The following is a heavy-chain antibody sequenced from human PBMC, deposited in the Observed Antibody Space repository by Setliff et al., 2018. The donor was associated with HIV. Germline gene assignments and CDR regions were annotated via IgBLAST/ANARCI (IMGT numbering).Heavy chain of an antibody. D-gene: IGHD3-22*01. Sequence: ASVKVSCKASGYNFTNYGITWVRQAPGQGLEWMGWISADSGNTKYAQNVQGRVTMTTDTSASTAYMEVRRLRSDDTAVYYCARVGTSGYRSDFHFDYWGQGTLVTSPQ. CDR1: GYNFTNYG. CDR3: ARVGTSGYRSDFHFDY. V-gene: IGHV1-18*04. CDR2: ISADSGNT. J-gene: IGHJ4*02.